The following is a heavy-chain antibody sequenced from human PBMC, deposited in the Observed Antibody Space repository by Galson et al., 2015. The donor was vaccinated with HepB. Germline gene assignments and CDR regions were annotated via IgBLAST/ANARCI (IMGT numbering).Heavy chain of an antibody. D-gene: IGHD7-27*01. CDR1: GFSFSSNY. CDR3: AQLGTGY. Sequence: SLRLSCAASGFSFSSNYMNWVRQAPGKGLEWVSVIYGGRKIYAESVKGRFTLSRDDSKNTLYLQMSSLRAEDTAIYYCAQLGTGYWGQGTLVTVSS. CDR2: IYGGRK. J-gene: IGHJ4*02. V-gene: IGHV3-53*01.